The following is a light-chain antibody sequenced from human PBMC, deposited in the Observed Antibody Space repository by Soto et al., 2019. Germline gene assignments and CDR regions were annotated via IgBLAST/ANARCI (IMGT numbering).Light chain of an antibody. CDR3: QQYGSSPRT. Sequence: EIEMTQSPATLSVSPGEIATLSCRASQNVGNNLVWYQQKPGQAPRLIIYGASTRAAGIPARFSGSGSGTDFTLTISRLEPEDFAVYYCQQYGSSPRTFGQGTKVDIK. J-gene: IGKJ1*01. CDR1: QNVGNN. CDR2: GAS. V-gene: IGKV3-15*01.